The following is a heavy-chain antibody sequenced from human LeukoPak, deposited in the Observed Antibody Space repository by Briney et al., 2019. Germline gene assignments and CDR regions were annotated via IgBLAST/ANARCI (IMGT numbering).Heavy chain of an antibody. V-gene: IGHV4-59*01. CDR1: GGSISSYY. CDR3: ARDLGGGYSDY. CDR2: IYYSGST. Sequence: SETLPLTCTVSGGSISSYYWSWIRQPPGKGLEWIGYIYYSGSTNYNPSLKSRVTISVDTSKNQFSLKLSSVTAADTAVYYCARDLGGGYSDYWGQGTLVTVSS. J-gene: IGHJ4*02. D-gene: IGHD3-16*01.